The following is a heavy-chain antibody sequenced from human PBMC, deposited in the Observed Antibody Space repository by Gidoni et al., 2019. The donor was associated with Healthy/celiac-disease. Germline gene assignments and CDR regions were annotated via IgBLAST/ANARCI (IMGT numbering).Heavy chain of an antibody. D-gene: IGHD6-6*01. CDR3: ARGGRIAARRGVDY. V-gene: IGHV4-34*01. Sequence: QVQLQQWGAGLLKPSETLSLTCAVYGGSFSGYYWSWIRQPPGKGLEWIGEINHSGSTNYNPSLKSRVTISVDTSKNQFSLKLSSVTAADTAVYYCARGGRIAARRGVDYWGQGTLVTVSS. J-gene: IGHJ4*02. CDR2: INHSGST. CDR1: GGSFSGYY.